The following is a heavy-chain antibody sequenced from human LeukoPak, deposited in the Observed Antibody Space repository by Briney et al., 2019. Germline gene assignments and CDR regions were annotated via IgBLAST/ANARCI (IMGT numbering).Heavy chain of an antibody. CDR2: IFGSGGSA. V-gene: IGHV3-23*01. Sequence: GGSLRLSCAASGFTFNSYAMYWVRQAPGKGLEWVSGIFGSGGSAHYADSVKGRFTISRDNSKNTVYLQMDSLRVEDTAVYYCGKTTTGYSSGRYPGGPVDYWGQGTLVTVSS. CDR3: GKTTTGYSSGRYPGGPVDY. J-gene: IGHJ4*02. CDR1: GFTFNSYA. D-gene: IGHD6-19*01.